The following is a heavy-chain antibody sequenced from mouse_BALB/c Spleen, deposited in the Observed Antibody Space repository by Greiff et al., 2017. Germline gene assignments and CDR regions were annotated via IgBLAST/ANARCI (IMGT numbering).Heavy chain of an antibody. CDR3: ARGGAYGYGQAWFAY. V-gene: IGHV5-17*02. CDR1: GFTFSSFG. CDR2: ISSGSSTI. Sequence: EVHLVESGGGLVQPGGSRKLSCAASGFTFSSFGMHWFRQAPEKGLEWVAYISSGSSTIYYADTVKGRFTISRDNPKNTLFLQMTSLRSEDTAMYYCARGGAYGYGQAWFAYWGQGTLVTVSA. J-gene: IGHJ3*01. D-gene: IGHD2-2*01.